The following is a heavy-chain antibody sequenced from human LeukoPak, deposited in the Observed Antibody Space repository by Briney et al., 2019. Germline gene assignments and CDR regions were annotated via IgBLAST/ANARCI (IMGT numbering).Heavy chain of an antibody. V-gene: IGHV4-39*07. CDR3: ARWGGRQSNWFDP. D-gene: IGHD3-10*01. CDR1: GGSISTTSYY. J-gene: IGHJ5*02. Sequence: PSETLSLTCTVSGGSISTTSYYWGWIRQPPGKGLEWIGRIYYSGNIYYNPSLRSRVTISVDTSKNQFSLKLSSVTAADTAVYYCARWGGRQSNWFDPWGQGTLVTVSS. CDR2: IYYSGNI.